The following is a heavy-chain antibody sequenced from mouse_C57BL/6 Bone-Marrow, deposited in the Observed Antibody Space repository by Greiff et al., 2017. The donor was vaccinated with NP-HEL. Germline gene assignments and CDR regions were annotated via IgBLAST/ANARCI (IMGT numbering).Heavy chain of an antibody. J-gene: IGHJ4*01. CDR1: GFTFSDYG. Sequence: DVQLVESGRGLVKPGGSLKLSCAASGFTFSDYGMHWVRQAPEKGLEWVAYISSGSSTIYYADTVKGRFTISRDNAKNTLFLQMTSLRSEDTAMYYCARFDYYAMDYWGQGTSVTVSS. CDR2: ISSGSSTI. V-gene: IGHV5-17*01. CDR3: ARFDYYAMDY.